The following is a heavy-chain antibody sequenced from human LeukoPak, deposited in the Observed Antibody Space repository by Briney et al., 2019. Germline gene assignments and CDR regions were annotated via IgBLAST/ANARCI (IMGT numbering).Heavy chain of an antibody. J-gene: IGHJ4*02. V-gene: IGHV3-11*01. Sequence: GGSLGLSCAASGFTFSDYHMYWIRQAPGKGLEWVSCISGSGGTITYADSAKGRFTISRDNAKNSLFLQMNSLRVEDTAVYYCARGGARYFADWGPGTLVTVSS. CDR2: ISGSGGTI. CDR1: GFTFSDYH. CDR3: ARGGARYFAD.